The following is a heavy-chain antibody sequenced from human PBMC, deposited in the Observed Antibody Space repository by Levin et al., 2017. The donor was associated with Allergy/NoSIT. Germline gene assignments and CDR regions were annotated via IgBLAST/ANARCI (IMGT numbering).Heavy chain of an antibody. D-gene: IGHD5-18*01. J-gene: IGHJ5*02. Sequence: SCAASGFTFSNAWMSWVRQAPGKGLEWVGRIKSKTDGGTTDYAAPVKGRFTISRDDSKNTLYLQMNSLKTEDTAVYYCTTGIMDTLWGRHYGHNWFDPWGQGTLVTVSS. CDR3: TTGIMDTLWGRHYGHNWFDP. CDR1: GFTFSNAW. V-gene: IGHV3-15*01. CDR2: IKSKTDGGTT.